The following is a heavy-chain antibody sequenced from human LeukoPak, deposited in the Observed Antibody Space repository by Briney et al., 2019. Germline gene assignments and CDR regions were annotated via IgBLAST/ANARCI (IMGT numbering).Heavy chain of an antibody. CDR1: GFTFSTYW. J-gene: IGHJ1*01. D-gene: IGHD7-27*01. CDR2: IGGDGSDT. CDR3: ARDFDWGSGH. Sequence: SGGSLRLSCAASGFTFSTYWMHWVRQAPGKGLVWVSRIGGDGSDTRYADSVKGRFIISRDNAKNTLYLQLNGLRAEDTAVYYCARDFDWGSGHWGQGALVTVSS. V-gene: IGHV3-74*01.